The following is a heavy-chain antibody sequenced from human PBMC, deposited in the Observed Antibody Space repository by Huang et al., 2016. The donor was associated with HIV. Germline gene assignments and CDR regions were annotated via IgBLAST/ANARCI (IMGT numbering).Heavy chain of an antibody. D-gene: IGHD2-8*02. CDR3: AKEGDTGAALGY. CDR1: GFTVITNY. V-gene: IGHV3-53*02. CDR2: IYSVGPT. J-gene: IGHJ4*02. Sequence: EVQLVETGGGLIKPGGSLRLSCAASGFTVITNYMTWVSQAPGKGLGLVSLIYSVGPTSYADSVKGRFTISTDDAENTLYLHMTSLRAVDTAVYYCAKEGDTGAALGYWGQGTLVTVS.